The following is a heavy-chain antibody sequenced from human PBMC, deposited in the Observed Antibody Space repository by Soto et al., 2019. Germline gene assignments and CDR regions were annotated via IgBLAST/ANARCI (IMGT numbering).Heavy chain of an antibody. D-gene: IGHD6-6*01. CDR1: GYSFTSYW. V-gene: IGHV5-51*01. CDR3: ARLSSSERYGMDV. CDR2: IYPGDSDT. Sequence: GESLKISCKGSGYSFTSYWIGWVRQMPGKGLEWMGIIYPGDSDTRYSPSFQGQVTISADKSISTAYLQWSSLKASDTAMYYSARLSSSERYGMDVWGKGTTVTVSS. J-gene: IGHJ6*04.